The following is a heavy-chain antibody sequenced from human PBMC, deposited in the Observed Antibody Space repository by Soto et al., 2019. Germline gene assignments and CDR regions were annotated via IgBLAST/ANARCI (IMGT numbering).Heavy chain of an antibody. D-gene: IGHD7-27*01. CDR1: GFTFSSYD. CDR3: ARRGLGYYMDV. V-gene: IGHV3-13*01. CDR2: IGTAGDT. Sequence: GGSLRLSCAASGFTFSSYDMHWVRQATGKGLEWVSAIGTAGDTYYPGSVKGRFTISRENAKNSLYLQMNSLRAGDTAVYYCARRGLGYYMDVWGKGTTVTVSS. J-gene: IGHJ6*03.